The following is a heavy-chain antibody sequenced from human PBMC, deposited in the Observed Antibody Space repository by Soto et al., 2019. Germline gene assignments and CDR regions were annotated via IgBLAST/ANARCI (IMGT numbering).Heavy chain of an antibody. V-gene: IGHV3-23*01. CDR1: GFMFGSYA. CDR2: ISGSGTAT. CDR3: AKDLLSSYYYGMDA. J-gene: IGHJ6*02. Sequence: EVQLLESGGGLVQPGGSLRLSCAASGFMFGSYAMSWVRQAPGKGLEWVSGISGSGTATYYADAVKGRVTISRDNAKNTLYLQMTGLRAEDTAIYYCAKDLLSSYYYGMDAWGQGTTVTVSS. D-gene: IGHD3-10*01.